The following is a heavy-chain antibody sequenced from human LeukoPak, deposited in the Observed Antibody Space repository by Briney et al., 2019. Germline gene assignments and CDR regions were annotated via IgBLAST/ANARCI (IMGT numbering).Heavy chain of an antibody. J-gene: IGHJ4*02. CDR2: IYYSGST. Sequence: KSSETLSLTCTVSGGSISSGDYYWSWIRQPPGKGLEWIGYIYYSGSTYYNPSLKSRVTISVDTSKNQFSLKLSSVTAAGTAVYYCARGKKGVPAATDYWGQGTLVAVSS. V-gene: IGHV4-30-4*08. CDR1: GGSISSGDYY. D-gene: IGHD2-2*01. CDR3: ARGKKGVPAATDY.